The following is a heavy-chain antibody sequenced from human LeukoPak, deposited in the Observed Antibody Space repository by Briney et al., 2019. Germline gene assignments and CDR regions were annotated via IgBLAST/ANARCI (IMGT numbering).Heavy chain of an antibody. CDR3: SRENGAFSPFGY. CDR2: ISLSGLT. Sequence: SGTLSLTCGVSGGSVSNTNWWSWVRQPPGQGLEWIGEISLSGLTNYNPSLKSRVTVPLDKSKNHLSLNLTSVTAADTAVYYCSRENGAFSPFGYWGQGTLVTVPS. CDR1: GGSVSNTNW. V-gene: IGHV4-4*02. D-gene: IGHD2-8*01. J-gene: IGHJ4*02.